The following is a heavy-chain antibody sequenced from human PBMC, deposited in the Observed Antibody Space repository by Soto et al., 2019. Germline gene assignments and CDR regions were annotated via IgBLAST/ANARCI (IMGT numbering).Heavy chain of an antibody. D-gene: IGHD6-6*01. CDR2: IYYSGST. CDR3: ARDRVGARIDY. V-gene: IGHV4-59*01. J-gene: IGHJ4*02. CDR1: GGSISSYY. Sequence: SETLSLTCTVSGGSISSYYWSWIRQPPGKGLEWIGYIYYSGSTNYNPSLKSRVTISVDTSKNQFSLKLSSVTAADTAVYYCARDRVGARIDYWGQGTLVTVSS.